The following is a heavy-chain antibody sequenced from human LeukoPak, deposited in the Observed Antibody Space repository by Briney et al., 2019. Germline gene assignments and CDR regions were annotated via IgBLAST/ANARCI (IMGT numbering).Heavy chain of an antibody. CDR2: ISSSSSYI. Sequence: GGSLRLSCAASGFTFSSYSMNWVRQAPGKGLEWVSSISSSSSYIYYADSVKGRFTISRDNAKNSLYLQMNSLRAEDTAVYYCARGLPRYGYGPCWGQGTLVTVSS. J-gene: IGHJ4*02. CDR1: GFTFSSYS. V-gene: IGHV3-21*01. CDR3: ARGLPRYGYGPC. D-gene: IGHD5-18*01.